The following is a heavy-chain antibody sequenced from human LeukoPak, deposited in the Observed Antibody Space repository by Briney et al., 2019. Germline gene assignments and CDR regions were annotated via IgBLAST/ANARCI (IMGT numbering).Heavy chain of an antibody. V-gene: IGHV3-23*01. Sequence: GGSLRLSCAASGFTFNRYGMSWVRQAPGKGLERVSSLTGDGGSTYYADSVKGRFTISRDNSKNTLYVQMNSLRTEDTAVYYCAKGIAYHTRAPFDSWGQGTLVTVSS. D-gene: IGHD3-16*01. CDR2: LTGDGGST. CDR3: AKGIAYHTRAPFDS. CDR1: GFTFNRYG. J-gene: IGHJ4*02.